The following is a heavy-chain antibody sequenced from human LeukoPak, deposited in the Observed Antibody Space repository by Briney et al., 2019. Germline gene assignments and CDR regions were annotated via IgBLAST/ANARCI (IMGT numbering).Heavy chain of an antibody. D-gene: IGHD3-10*01. CDR1: GYTFSIYG. J-gene: IGHJ4*02. CDR3: ARVLVRGVISFDY. CDR2: INPNSGGT. Sequence: GASVKVSCKASGYTFSIYGITWVRQAPGQGLDWMGRINPNSGGTNYAQKFQGRVTMTRDTSISTAYMELSRLRSDDTAVYYCARVLVRGVISFDYWGQGTLVTVSS. V-gene: IGHV1-2*06.